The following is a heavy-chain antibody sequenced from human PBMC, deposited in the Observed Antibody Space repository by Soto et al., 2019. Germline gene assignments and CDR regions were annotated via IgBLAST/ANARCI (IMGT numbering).Heavy chain of an antibody. J-gene: IGHJ4*02. D-gene: IGHD6-19*01. Sequence: SETLSLTCAVSGYSISSVYYCGLIRQPPGKGLEWIGSIYHSGNTYYNPSLKSRVTISVDTSKNHFSLKLSSVTAADTAVYYCARARIVVAGTILDYWGKGSMATVAS. V-gene: IGHV4-38-2*01. CDR2: IYHSGNT. CDR3: ARARIVVAGTILDY. CDR1: GYSISSVYY.